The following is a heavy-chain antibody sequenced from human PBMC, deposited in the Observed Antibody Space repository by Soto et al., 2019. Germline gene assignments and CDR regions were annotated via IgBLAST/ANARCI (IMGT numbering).Heavy chain of an antibody. CDR3: ARDFRAGIYYGSGSSIDS. J-gene: IGHJ4*02. V-gene: IGHV1-18*01. Sequence: QVQLVQSGAEVKKPGASVKVFCKASGYTFISYGISWVRQAPGQGLEWMGWISAYNGNTNYAQKLQGRVTMTTDTSTSTAYMELRSLRSDDTAVYYCARDFRAGIYYGSGSSIDSWGQGTLVTVSS. D-gene: IGHD3-10*01. CDR1: GYTFISYG. CDR2: ISAYNGNT.